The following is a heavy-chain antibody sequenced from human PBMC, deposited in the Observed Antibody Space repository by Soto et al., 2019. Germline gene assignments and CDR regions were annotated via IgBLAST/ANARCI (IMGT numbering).Heavy chain of an antibody. CDR1: GGTFSSYA. D-gene: IGHD3-10*01. J-gene: IGHJ5*02. V-gene: IGHV1-69*13. Sequence: ASVKVSCKASGGTFSSYAINWVRQAPGQGLEWMGGVIPIFGTSNYAQKFQGRVTITADESTTTAYMELSSLRSDDTAVYYCARDGSGRGWFDPWGQGTLVTVSS. CDR3: ARDGSGRGWFDP. CDR2: VIPIFGTS.